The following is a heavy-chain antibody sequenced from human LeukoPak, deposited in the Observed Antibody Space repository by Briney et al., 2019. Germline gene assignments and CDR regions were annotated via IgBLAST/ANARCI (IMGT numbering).Heavy chain of an antibody. V-gene: IGHV3-11*06. CDR3: AAEKPYESSGSPFGY. CDR1: GFTFSDYY. J-gene: IGHJ4*02. CDR2: IGSSSYT. D-gene: IGHD3-22*01. Sequence: GRSLRLSCAASGFTFSDYYMTWIRQAPGKGLEWVSYIGSSSYTNYADSVKGRFTISRDNAKNSLYLQMNSLRAEDTAIYFCAAEKPYESSGSPFGYWGQGTLVTVSS.